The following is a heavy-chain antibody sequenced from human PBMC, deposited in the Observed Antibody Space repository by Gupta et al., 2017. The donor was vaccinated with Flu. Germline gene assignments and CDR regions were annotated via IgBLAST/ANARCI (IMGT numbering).Heavy chain of an antibody. Sequence: EVQLVESGGGLVKPGGSLRLSCAASGFTFSSYSMNWVRQAPGKGLEWVSSISSSSSYIYYADSVKGRFTISRDNAKNSLYLQMNSLRAEDTAVYYCARDRGGRGQHDYGDYVFPPRPEVIWGQGTMVTVSS. CDR1: GFTFSSYS. J-gene: IGHJ3*02. CDR3: ARDRGGRGQHDYGDYVFPPRPEVI. CDR2: ISSSSSYI. D-gene: IGHD4-17*01. V-gene: IGHV3-21*01.